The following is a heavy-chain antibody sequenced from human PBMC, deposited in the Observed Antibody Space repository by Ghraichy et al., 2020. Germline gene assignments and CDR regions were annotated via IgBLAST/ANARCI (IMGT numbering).Heavy chain of an antibody. D-gene: IGHD1/OR15-1a*01. CDR2: ISVITP. Sequence: GESLNISCAASGFTFSNYAFNWVRQAPGKALDWVSGISVITPFYSDSVKGRFTISRDNSKNTLYLQMSSLRAEDTAVYYCAKSITGTRGRLDYWGQGTLVTVSS. V-gene: IGHV3-23*01. CDR3: AKSITGTRGRLDY. CDR1: GFTFSNYA. J-gene: IGHJ4*02.